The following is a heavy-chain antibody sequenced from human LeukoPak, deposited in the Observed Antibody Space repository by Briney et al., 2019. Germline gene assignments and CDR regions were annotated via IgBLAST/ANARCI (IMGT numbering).Heavy chain of an antibody. CDR1: GDSISSYY. V-gene: IGHV4-59*01. D-gene: IGHD5-18*01. Sequence: SETLSLTCTVSGDSISSYYWNWIRQPPGKGLEWIGYIYYTGNTNYNPSLKSRVTISVDTSKNQFSLKLSSVTAADTAVYYCARVNGGYSYGYAFDYWGQGTLVTVSS. J-gene: IGHJ4*02. CDR3: ARVNGGYSYGYAFDY. CDR2: IYYTGNT.